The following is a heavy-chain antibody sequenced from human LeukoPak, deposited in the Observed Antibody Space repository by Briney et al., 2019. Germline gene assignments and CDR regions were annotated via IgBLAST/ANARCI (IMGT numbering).Heavy chain of an antibody. D-gene: IGHD1-26*01. Sequence: ASVKVSCKASGYTFTSYGISWVRQAPGQGLEWMGWISAYNGYTNYAQNFQGRVTMTTDASTSTAYMELRSLRSDDTAVYYCARDPIVGASDDAFDIWGQGTMVTVSS. CDR3: ARDPIVGASDDAFDI. CDR2: ISAYNGYT. V-gene: IGHV1-18*01. CDR1: GYTFTSYG. J-gene: IGHJ3*02.